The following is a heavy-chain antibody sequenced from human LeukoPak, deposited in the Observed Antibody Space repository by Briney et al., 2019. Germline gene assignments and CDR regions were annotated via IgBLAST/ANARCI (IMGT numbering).Heavy chain of an antibody. J-gene: IGHJ6*02. CDR2: INHNGNVN. CDR1: GFTFTNYG. V-gene: IGHV3-7*03. CDR3: ARGGGLDV. Sequence: GTSLRLSCEASGFTFTNYGMHWVRQAPGKGLEWVASINHNGNVNYYVDSVKGRFTISRDNAKNSLYLQMSNLRAEDTAVYFCARGGGLDVWGQGATVTVSS. D-gene: IGHD3-16*01.